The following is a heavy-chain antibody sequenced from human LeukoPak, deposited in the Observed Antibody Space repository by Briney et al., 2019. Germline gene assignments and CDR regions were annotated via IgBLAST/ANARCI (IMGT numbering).Heavy chain of an antibody. CDR2: VFHTGST. Sequence: PSETLSLTCTVSRGSIISYYWSWIRQSPGEGLEWIGYVFHTGSTNYNPSLRSRVTMSVDTSRSQFSLEVRSVTAADTGAYFCARGNIAVTGPGVFYYYGMDAWGQGTTVTVSS. CDR1: RGSIISYY. CDR3: ARGNIAVTGPGVFYYYGMDA. D-gene: IGHD6-19*01. V-gene: IGHV4-59*01. J-gene: IGHJ6*02.